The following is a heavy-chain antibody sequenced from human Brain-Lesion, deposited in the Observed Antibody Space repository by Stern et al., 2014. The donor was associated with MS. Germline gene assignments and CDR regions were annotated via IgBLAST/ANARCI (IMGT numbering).Heavy chain of an antibody. CDR2: MNPYSGNT. CDR3: ARAVRNQLLSEY. Sequence: QVQLVQSGAEVKKPGASVKVSCKGSGYTFSSYYITWVRQASGHGLEWMGWMNPYSGNTGYAQKFKGRVSMTSDPSISTVYMELTSLTSDDSAVYFCARAVRNQLLSEYWGQGTLVTVSS. J-gene: IGHJ4*02. D-gene: IGHD2-2*01. V-gene: IGHV1-8*01. CDR1: GYTFSSYY.